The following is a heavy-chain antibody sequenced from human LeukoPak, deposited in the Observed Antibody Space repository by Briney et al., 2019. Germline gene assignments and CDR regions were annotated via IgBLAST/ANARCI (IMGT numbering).Heavy chain of an antibody. CDR3: ARLGAMVRGVPAP. J-gene: IGHJ5*02. CDR2: INHSGST. D-gene: IGHD3-10*01. CDR1: GGSFSDYY. Sequence: SETLSLTCAVYGGSFSDYYWSWIRQPPGKGLEWIGEINHSGSTNYNPSLKSRVTISVDTSKNQFSLKLSSVTAADTAVYYCARLGAMVRGVPAPWGQGTLVTVSS. V-gene: IGHV4-34*01.